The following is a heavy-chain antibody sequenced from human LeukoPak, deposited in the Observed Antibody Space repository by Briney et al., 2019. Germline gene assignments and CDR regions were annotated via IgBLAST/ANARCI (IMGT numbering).Heavy chain of an antibody. CDR2: ISFDGSQK. CDR3: ARGVVVPAAVFDY. CDR1: GFTFSNYG. V-gene: IGHV3-33*01. J-gene: IGHJ4*02. D-gene: IGHD2-2*01. Sequence: GGSLRLSCAASGFTFSNYGMHWVRQAPGKGLEWVALISFDGSQKYYADSVKGRFTISRDNSKNTLYLQMNSLRAEDTAVYYCARGVVVPAAVFDYWGQGTLVTVSS.